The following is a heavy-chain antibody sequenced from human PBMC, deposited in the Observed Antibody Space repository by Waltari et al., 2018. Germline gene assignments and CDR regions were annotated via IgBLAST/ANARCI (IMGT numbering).Heavy chain of an antibody. J-gene: IGHJ4*02. Sequence: QVQLVQSGAEVKKPGSSVKVSCKASGRPFSSYAISWVRQAPGQGLEWMGRIIPIFGTANYAQKFQGRVTITADKSTSTAYMELSSLRSEDTAVYYCARLPGGSGYVRHVVSYWGQGTLVTVSS. D-gene: IGHD5-12*01. CDR1: GRPFSSYA. CDR3: ARLPGGSGYVRHVVSY. CDR2: IIPIFGTA. V-gene: IGHV1-69*08.